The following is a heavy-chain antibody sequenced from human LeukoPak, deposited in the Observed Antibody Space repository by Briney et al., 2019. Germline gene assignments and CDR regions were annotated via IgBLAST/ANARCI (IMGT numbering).Heavy chain of an antibody. V-gene: IGHV3-30*03. Sequence: PGRSLRLSCAASRFTFSSYGMHWVRQAPGKGLEWVAVISYDGSNENYADSVKGRFTISRDNTKNTLYVQMNSLRAEDTALYYCASRVDYWGQGTLVTVSS. CDR3: ASRVDY. CDR2: ISYDGSNE. CDR1: RFTFSSYG. J-gene: IGHJ4*02.